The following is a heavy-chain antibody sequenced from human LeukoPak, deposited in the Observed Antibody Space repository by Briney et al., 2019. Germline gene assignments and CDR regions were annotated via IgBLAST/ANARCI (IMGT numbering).Heavy chain of an antibody. J-gene: IGHJ4*02. D-gene: IGHD3-22*01. CDR2: INPSGGST. CDR3: ARDSWPHYYDSSGYYPTDY. Sequence: ASVKVSCKASGCTFTSYYMHWVRQAPGQGLEWMGIINPSGGSTSYAQKFQGRVTMTRDTSTSTVYMELSSLRSEDTAVCYCARDSWPHYYDSSGYYPTDYWGQGTLVTVSS. CDR1: GCTFTSYY. V-gene: IGHV1-46*01.